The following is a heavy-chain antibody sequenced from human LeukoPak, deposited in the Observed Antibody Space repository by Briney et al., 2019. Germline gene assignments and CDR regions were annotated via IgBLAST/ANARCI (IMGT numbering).Heavy chain of an antibody. CDR2: IRYDGSNK. CDR3: AKSRGSGSNMARGVNFDY. V-gene: IGHV3-30*02. J-gene: IGHJ4*02. D-gene: IGHD3-10*01. CDR1: GFTFSSYG. Sequence: PGGSLRLSCAASGFTFSSYGMHSVRQPPGKGLEWVAVIRYDGSNKYYADSVKGRFTISRDNSKNTLYLQMSSLIAEDTAVYSCAKSRGSGSNMARGVNFDYWGQGTLVTVSS.